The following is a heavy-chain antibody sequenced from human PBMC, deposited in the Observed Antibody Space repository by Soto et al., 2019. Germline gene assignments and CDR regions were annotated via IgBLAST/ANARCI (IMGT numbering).Heavy chain of an antibody. J-gene: IGHJ4*02. D-gene: IGHD1-26*01. Sequence: GASVKVSCKASGYTFTVYYMHWVRQAPGQGLEWMGWINPKSGGTMYPQKFQGRVTMTWVTSISTAYMALTRLRSDDTAVYYCARDLAKGGGSAGFDSWGQGTLVTVSS. CDR1: GYTFTVYY. CDR2: INPKSGGT. CDR3: ARDLAKGGGSAGFDS. V-gene: IGHV1-2*02.